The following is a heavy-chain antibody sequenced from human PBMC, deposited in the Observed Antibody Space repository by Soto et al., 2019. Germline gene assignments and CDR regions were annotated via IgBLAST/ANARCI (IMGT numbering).Heavy chain of an antibody. CDR1: GGTFSSYA. J-gene: IGHJ6*02. Sequence: QVQLVQSGAEVKKPGSSVKVSCKAPGGTFSSYAISWVRQAPGQGLEWMGGIIPIFGTANYAQKFQGRVTITADESTSTAYMELSSLRSEDTAVYYCARVLLHPIYYYYYYGMDVWGQGTTVTVSS. CDR2: IIPIFGTA. D-gene: IGHD2-2*02. CDR3: ARVLLHPIYYYYYYGMDV. V-gene: IGHV1-69*01.